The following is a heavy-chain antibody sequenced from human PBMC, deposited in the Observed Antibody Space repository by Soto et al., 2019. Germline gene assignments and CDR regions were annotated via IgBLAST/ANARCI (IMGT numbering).Heavy chain of an antibody. CDR3: ARVNPVRGVINYFDY. V-gene: IGHV4-59*01. CDR1: GGSISSYY. Sequence: TLSLTCTVSGGSISSYYWSWIRQPPGKGLEWIGYIYYSGSTNYNPSLKSRVTISVDTSKNQFSLKLSSVTAADTAVYYCARVNPVRGVINYFDYWGQGTLVTVSS. J-gene: IGHJ4*02. CDR2: IYYSGST. D-gene: IGHD3-10*01.